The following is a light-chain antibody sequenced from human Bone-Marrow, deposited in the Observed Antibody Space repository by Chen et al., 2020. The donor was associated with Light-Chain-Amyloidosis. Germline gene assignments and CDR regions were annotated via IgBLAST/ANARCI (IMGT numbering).Light chain of an antibody. J-gene: IGKJ1*01. CDR3: QHYHTYPWT. V-gene: IGKV1-5*03. CDR2: KAA. Sequence: DIQMTQSPSTLSASVGDTVTITCRASPTIHTCLACYQHIPGKAPKLRIYKAANVQRGVPPKVSGSRSGTEFTLTISRLQPDDFATFCSQHYHTYPWTFGQGTKVEIK. CDR1: PTIHTC.